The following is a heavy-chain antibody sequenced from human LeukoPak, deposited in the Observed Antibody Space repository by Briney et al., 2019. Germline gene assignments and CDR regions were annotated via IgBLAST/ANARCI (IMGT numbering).Heavy chain of an antibody. CDR1: GFAFSSYS. CDR2: IKQDGSEK. CDR3: ARDQGMQWLWSDAFDI. Sequence: GGSLRLSCAASGFAFSSYSMNWVRQAPGKGLEWVANIKQDGSEKYYVDSVKGRFTISRDNAKNSLYLQMNSLRAEDTAVYYCARDQGMQWLWSDAFDIWGQGTMVTVSS. V-gene: IGHV3-7*01. D-gene: IGHD6-19*01. J-gene: IGHJ3*02.